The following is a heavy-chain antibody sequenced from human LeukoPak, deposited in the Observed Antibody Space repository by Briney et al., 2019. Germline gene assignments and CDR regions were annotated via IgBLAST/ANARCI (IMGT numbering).Heavy chain of an antibody. CDR3: ARYSSSSGYYYGMDV. CDR1: GFTFSSYW. J-gene: IGHJ6*02. D-gene: IGHD6-6*01. V-gene: IGHV3-7*01. CDR2: IKQDGSEK. Sequence: GGSLRLSCAASGFTFSSYWMSWVRQAPGTGLEWVANIKQDGSEKYYVDSVKGRFTISRDNAKNSLYLQMNSLRAEDTAVYYCARYSSSSGYYYGMDVWGQGTTVTVSS.